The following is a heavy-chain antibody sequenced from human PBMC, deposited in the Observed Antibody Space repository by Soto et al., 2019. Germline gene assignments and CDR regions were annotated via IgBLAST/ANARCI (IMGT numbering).Heavy chain of an antibody. CDR3: ARAKYGDYPQDH. D-gene: IGHD4-17*01. V-gene: IGHV3-48*02. J-gene: IGHJ4*02. CDR1: GFTFTSYS. Sequence: PGGSLRLSCAASGFTFTSYSMSWVRQAPGKGLEWISHISTTNNIHYADSVQGRFIISRDNAKNSLFLQMDGLTDDDTAVYYCARAKYGDYPQDHWGQGTPVTVSS. CDR2: ISTTNNI.